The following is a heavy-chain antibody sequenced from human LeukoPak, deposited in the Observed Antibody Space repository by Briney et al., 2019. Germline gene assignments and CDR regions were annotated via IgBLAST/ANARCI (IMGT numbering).Heavy chain of an antibody. V-gene: IGHV3-23*01. Sequence: GGSLRLSCAASGFTFSSYAMSWVRQAPGKGLEWVSAISGSGGSTYYADSVKGRFTISRDNSKNTLYLQMNSLRAEDTAVYYCAKEVSDFWSGYPKSFFDYWGQGTLVTVSS. J-gene: IGHJ4*02. CDR1: GFTFSSYA. CDR2: ISGSGGST. D-gene: IGHD3-3*01. CDR3: AKEVSDFWSGYPKSFFDY.